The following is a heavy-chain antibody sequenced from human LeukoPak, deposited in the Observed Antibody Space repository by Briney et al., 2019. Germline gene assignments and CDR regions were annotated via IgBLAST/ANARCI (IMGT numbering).Heavy chain of an antibody. J-gene: IGHJ4*02. V-gene: IGHV1-69*02. CDR2: IIPIFGIA. CDR3: ARGSGHDSSGYLVVY. Sequence: SVKVSCKASGGTFSSYSITWLRQAPGQGLEWMGRIIPIFGIANYAQKFQGRVTIIADKSTSTAYMELSSLRSEDTAVYYCARGSGHDSSGYLVVYWGQGTLVTVSS. CDR1: GGTFSSYS. D-gene: IGHD3-22*01.